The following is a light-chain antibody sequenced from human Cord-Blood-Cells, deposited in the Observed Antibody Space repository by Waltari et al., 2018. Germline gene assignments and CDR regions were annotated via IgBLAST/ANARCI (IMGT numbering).Light chain of an antibody. J-gene: IGLJ1*01. CDR3: SSYTSSSTYV. Sequence: QSALTQPPSVSGSHGQSITIPCTGTSSDVGGYNYVSWYQQHPGKAPKLMIYEVSNRPSGVSNRFSGSKSGNTASLTISGLQAEDEADYYCSSYTSSSTYVFGTGTKVTVL. CDR2: EVS. V-gene: IGLV2-14*01. CDR1: SSDVGGYNY.